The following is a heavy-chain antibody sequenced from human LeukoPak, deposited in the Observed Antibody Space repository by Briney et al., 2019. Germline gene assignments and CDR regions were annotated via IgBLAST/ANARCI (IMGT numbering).Heavy chain of an antibody. Sequence: GESLKISCKGSGYSFTSYWIGWVRQMPGKGLEWMGIIYPGDSDTRYSPSFQGQVTISADKSISTAYLQWSSLKASDTAMYYCARSLGYCSGGSCYLDAFDIWGQGTMVTVSS. D-gene: IGHD2-15*01. J-gene: IGHJ3*02. V-gene: IGHV5-51*01. CDR3: ARSLGYCSGGSCYLDAFDI. CDR2: IYPGDSDT. CDR1: GYSFTSYW.